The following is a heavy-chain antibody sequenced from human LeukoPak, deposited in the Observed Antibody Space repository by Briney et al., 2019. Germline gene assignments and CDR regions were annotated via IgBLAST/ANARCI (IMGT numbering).Heavy chain of an antibody. D-gene: IGHD2-2*01. CDR2: ISSSGSTI. V-gene: IGHV3-11*04. CDR1: GFTFSDYY. J-gene: IGHJ3*02. CDR3: ARGVVVPAAILGPDI. Sequence: GGSLRLSCAASGFTFSDYYMSWIRQAPGKGLEWVSYISSSGSTIYYADSVRGRFNISRDNAKNSLYLQMNSLRAEDTAVYYCARGVVVPAAILGPDIWGQGTMVTVSS.